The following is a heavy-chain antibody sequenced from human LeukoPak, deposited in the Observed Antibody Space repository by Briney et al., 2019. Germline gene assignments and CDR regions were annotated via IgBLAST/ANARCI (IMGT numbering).Heavy chain of an antibody. CDR2: TYYRSNWIY. CDR1: GDSVYSNSAP. Sequence: HTLSLPCVISGDSVYSNSAPCHRISQSPSRGLEWLGRTYYRSNWIYEYAVSVKSRLYINPYTSMNQFSLQLTSVTPEDTAVYYCARAGGGFHDHWGQGVLVTVSS. D-gene: IGHD1-26*01. CDR3: ARAGGGFHDH. V-gene: IGHV6-1*01. J-gene: IGHJ5*02.